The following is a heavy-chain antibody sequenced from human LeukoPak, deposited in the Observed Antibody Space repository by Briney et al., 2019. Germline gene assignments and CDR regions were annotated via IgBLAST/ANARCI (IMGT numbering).Heavy chain of an antibody. D-gene: IGHD2-2*01. CDR2: ITDSGGTT. CDR3: ARDFGYCSSTSCYDGGKFDY. J-gene: IGHJ4*02. Sequence: GGSLRLSCAASGFTFSNHVMNWVRQAPGKGLEWVSSITDSGGTTYLADSVKGRFTISRDNSKNALYLQMNSLRAEDTAVYYCARDFGYCSSTSCYDGGKFDYWGQGTLVTVSS. CDR1: GFTFSNHV. V-gene: IGHV3-23*01.